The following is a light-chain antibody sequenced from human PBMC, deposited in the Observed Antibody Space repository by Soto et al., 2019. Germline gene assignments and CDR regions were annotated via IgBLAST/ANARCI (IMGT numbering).Light chain of an antibody. CDR3: QQGYSTPVT. CDR2: GAS. Sequence: EIVMTQSPATLSVSPGERATLSCRASQSVSSNLAWYQQKPGQAPRLLIYGASTRATGIPARFSGSGSGTEFTLTISSLQSEDFATYYCQQGYSTPVTFGQGTR. V-gene: IGKV3-15*01. J-gene: IGKJ5*01. CDR1: QSVSSN.